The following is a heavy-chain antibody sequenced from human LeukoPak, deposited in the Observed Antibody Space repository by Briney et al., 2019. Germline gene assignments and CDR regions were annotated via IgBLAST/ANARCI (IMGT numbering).Heavy chain of an antibody. J-gene: IGHJ6*03. CDR1: GYTFTSYY. D-gene: IGHD3-3*01. Sequence: GASVKVSCKASGYTFTSYYMHWVRQAPGLGLEWMGIINPSGGSTSYAQKFQGRVTMTRDTSTSTVYMELSSLRSEDTAVYYCARSPNYDFWSGYLPNYYYYMDVWGKGTTVTVSS. CDR2: INPSGGST. CDR3: ARSPNYDFWSGYLPNYYYYMDV. V-gene: IGHV1-46*01.